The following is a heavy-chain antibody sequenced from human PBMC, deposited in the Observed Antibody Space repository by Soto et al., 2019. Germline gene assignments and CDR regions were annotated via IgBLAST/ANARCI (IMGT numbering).Heavy chain of an antibody. D-gene: IGHD1-26*01. CDR2: INPDSGNT. CDR3: ARVDGTY. V-gene: IGHV1-3*05. J-gene: IGHJ4*02. CDR1: GYTFTRYA. Sequence: QVQLVQSGAEEKKPGASVKVSCKASGYTFTRYAVHWVRQAPGQGLEWMGSINPDSGNTKYSQKFRGRVTITRDTSASIAYMELGSLRSEDTAVYYCARVDGTYWGQGALVTVSS.